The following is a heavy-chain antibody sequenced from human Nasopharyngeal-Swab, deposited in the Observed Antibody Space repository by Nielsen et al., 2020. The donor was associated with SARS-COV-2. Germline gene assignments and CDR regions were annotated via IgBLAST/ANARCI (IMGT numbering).Heavy chain of an antibody. CDR3: ARGMGDY. V-gene: IGHV3-74*03. Sequence: GGSLRLSCAASGFTFRTYWMHWVRQVPGKGLVWVSRVNSDGSLITYADPVKGRFTISRDNARSTLYLQMNSVRAEDTAVYYCARGMGDYWGRGTLVTVSS. J-gene: IGHJ4*02. D-gene: IGHD1-26*01. CDR2: VNSDGSLI. CDR1: GFTFRTYW.